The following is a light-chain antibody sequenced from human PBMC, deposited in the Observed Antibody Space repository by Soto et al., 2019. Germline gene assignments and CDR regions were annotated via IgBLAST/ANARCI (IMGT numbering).Light chain of an antibody. V-gene: IGKV3-20*01. CDR2: GAS. Sequence: EIVLTQSPGTLSLSPGERVTLSCRASHGVDNYLAWYQHKPVQAPRLIIYGASNRAAGVPDRFSGSGFGTDFTLTISKLEPDDFAVYYCHQYGVSPLTFGHGTKVEIK. CDR1: HGVDNY. J-gene: IGKJ1*01. CDR3: HQYGVSPLT.